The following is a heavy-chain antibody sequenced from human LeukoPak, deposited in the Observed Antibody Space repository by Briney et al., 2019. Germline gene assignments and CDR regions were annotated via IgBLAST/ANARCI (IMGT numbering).Heavy chain of an antibody. Sequence: GESLKISCAASGSAFSTSCMHWVRQAPGKGLEWVAFIRYDGSNTYYADYGKGRFTISRDNSKNTLYLQMNSLRPDDTAVYYCAKDQGYYDTSGYQYYFDYWGQGTLVTVSS. V-gene: IGHV3-30*02. D-gene: IGHD3-22*01. CDR3: AKDQGYYDTSGYQYYFDY. J-gene: IGHJ4*02. CDR1: GSAFSTSC. CDR2: IRYDGSNT.